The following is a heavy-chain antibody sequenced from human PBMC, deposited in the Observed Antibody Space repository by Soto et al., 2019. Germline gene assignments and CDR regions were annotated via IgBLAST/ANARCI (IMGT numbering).Heavy chain of an antibody. J-gene: IGHJ5*02. D-gene: IGHD3-10*01. CDR2: AYYSGNV. V-gene: IGHV4-59*01. CDR3: ARRLNLGSFDH. CDR1: GVSLTGYH. Sequence: SETLSLTCSVSGVSLTGYHCNWSRQPPGKTLEWIGFAYYSGNVLYNPSFKGRASIRVDRSKNQFSLRLTSATAADTAVYYCARRLNLGSFDHWGQGTLVTVSS.